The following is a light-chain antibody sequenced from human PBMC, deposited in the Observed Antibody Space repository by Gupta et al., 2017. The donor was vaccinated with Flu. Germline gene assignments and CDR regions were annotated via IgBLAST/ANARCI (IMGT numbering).Light chain of an antibody. CDR2: GKN. CDR3: DSRDSSDNHWV. V-gene: IGLV3-19*01. CDR1: SLRSNY. J-gene: IGLJ3*02. Sequence: SSELSQDPAVSVALGQTVRITCQGDSLRSNYASWYQQKPGQAPILVIYGKNNRPSGIPDRFSGSSSGDTASLTITGAQAEDEADYYCDSRDSSDNHWVFGGGTKLTVL.